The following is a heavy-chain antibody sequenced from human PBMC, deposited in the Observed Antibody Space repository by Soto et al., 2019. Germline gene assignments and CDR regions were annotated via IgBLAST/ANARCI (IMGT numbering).Heavy chain of an antibody. CDR3: ARRGDGYYYGSGSYSG. V-gene: IGHV4-39*02. CDR1: GGSISRGPYS. Sequence: KPSETLSLTCTVSGGSISRGPYSWGWIRQTPGEGLEWIGTFRYSDNTCYNPSLESRVTIYVDASKNDFSLKLSSVTVADTAVYYCARRGDGYYYGSGSYSGWGEGPRVTVSS. J-gene: IGHJ4*02. CDR2: FRYSDNT. D-gene: IGHD3-10*01.